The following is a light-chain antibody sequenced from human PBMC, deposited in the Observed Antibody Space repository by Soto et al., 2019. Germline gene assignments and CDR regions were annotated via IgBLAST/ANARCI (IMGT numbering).Light chain of an antibody. CDR1: QSVDTW. CDR3: QQHRHYSRT. J-gene: IGKJ1*01. Sequence: DIQLTQAPSSLSASVGDRVTITCRASQSVDTWLAWDQQKPGKAPNLLISRASTLKSGVPSRFSGSGSGTEFILPINDLHPDDFATYYCQQHRHYSRTFGQGTKAEI. V-gene: IGKV1-5*03. CDR2: RAS.